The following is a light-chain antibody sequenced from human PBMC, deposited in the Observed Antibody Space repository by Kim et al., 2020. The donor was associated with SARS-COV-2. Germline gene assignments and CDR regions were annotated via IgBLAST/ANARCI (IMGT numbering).Light chain of an antibody. CDR1: SGSIASNY. V-gene: IGLV6-57*03. CDR3: QSYDSSNWV. CDR2: EDN. Sequence: GKTVTIACTRSSGSIASNYVQWYQQRPGSAPTTVIYEDNQRPSGVPDRFSGSIDSSSNSASLTISGLKTEDEADYYCQSYDSSNWVFGGGTKLTVL. J-gene: IGLJ3*02.